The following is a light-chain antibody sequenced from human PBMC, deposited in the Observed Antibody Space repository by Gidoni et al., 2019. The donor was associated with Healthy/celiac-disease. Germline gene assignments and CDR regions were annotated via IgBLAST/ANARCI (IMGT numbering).Light chain of an antibody. CDR1: QSISNY. CDR3: QQSYSTPSRT. Sequence: DIQMTQSPSSLSASVGDRVTITCRASQSISNYLNWYQQKPGKAPKLLIYAASSLQSGVPSRFSGSGSGTDFTLTISSLQPEDFATYYCQQSYSTPSRTFGQXTKLEIK. J-gene: IGKJ2*01. CDR2: AAS. V-gene: IGKV1-39*01.